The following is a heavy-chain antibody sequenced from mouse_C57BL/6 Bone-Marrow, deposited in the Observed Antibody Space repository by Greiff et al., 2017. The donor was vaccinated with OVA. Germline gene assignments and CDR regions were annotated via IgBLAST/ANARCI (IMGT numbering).Heavy chain of an antibody. J-gene: IGHJ1*03. CDR3: ARERITTVVATDWYFDV. V-gene: IGHV5-16*01. Sequence: EVQVVESEGGLVQPGSSMKLSCTASGFTFSDYYMAWVRQVPEKGLEWVANINYDGSSTYYLASLKSRFIISRDNAKNILYLQMRSLKSEDTATYYCARERITTVVATDWYFDVWGTGTTGTVSS. D-gene: IGHD1-1*01. CDR1: GFTFSDYY. CDR2: INYDGSST.